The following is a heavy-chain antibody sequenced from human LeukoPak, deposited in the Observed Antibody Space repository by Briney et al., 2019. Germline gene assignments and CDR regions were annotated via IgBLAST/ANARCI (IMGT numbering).Heavy chain of an antibody. CDR1: GFTVSSNY. J-gene: IGHJ4*02. Sequence: GGSLRLSCAASGFTVSSNYMSWVRQAPGKGLEWVSVIYSGGSTYYADSVKGRFTISRDNSKNTLYLQMSSLRAEDTAVYYCAIYDSLSKFIDYWGQGTLVTVSS. CDR3: AIYDSLSKFIDY. CDR2: IYSGGST. D-gene: IGHD3-22*01. V-gene: IGHV3-66*02.